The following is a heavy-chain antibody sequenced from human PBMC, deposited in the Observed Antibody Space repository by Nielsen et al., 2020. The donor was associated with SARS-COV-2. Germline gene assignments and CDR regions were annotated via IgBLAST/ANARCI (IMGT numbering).Heavy chain of an antibody. CDR2: ISSSSSYT. D-gene: IGHD3-3*01. CDR3: ARAGVYYDFWSGQERIYYFEY. Sequence: RQAPGKGLEWVSYISSSSSYTNYADSVKGRFTISRDNAKNSLYLQMNSLRAEDTAVYYCARAGVYYDFWSGQERIYYFEYWGQGTLVTVSS. J-gene: IGHJ4*02. V-gene: IGHV3-11*05.